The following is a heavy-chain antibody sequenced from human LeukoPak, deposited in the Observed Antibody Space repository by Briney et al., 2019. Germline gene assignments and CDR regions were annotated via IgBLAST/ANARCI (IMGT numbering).Heavy chain of an antibody. V-gene: IGHV3-33*06. CDR2: IWYDGSKK. CDR3: AKEGAVRDYSYYMDV. J-gene: IGHJ6*03. D-gene: IGHD1-26*01. Sequence: PGRSLRLSCAASGFTFSNYSMHWVRQTPGKGLEWVAVIWYDGSKKYYADSVKGRFTISRDDSKKKIYLQMNSLRAEDTAVYYCAKEGAVRDYSYYMDVWGKGITVTVSS. CDR1: GFTFSNYS.